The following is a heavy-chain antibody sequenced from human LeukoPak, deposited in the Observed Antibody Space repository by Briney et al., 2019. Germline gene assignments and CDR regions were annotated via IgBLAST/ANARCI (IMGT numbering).Heavy chain of an antibody. CDR3: ARDPKYSSSWSNWFNP. CDR1: GYSISNGFY. D-gene: IGHD6-13*01. CDR2: IYYSGST. J-gene: IGHJ5*02. V-gene: IGHV4-38-2*02. Sequence: SETLSLTCTVSGYSISNGFYWAWIRQPPGKGLEWIGSIYYSGSTYYNPSLKSRVTISVDTSKNQFSLKLSSVTAADTAVYYCARDPKYSSSWSNWFNPWGQGTLVTVSS.